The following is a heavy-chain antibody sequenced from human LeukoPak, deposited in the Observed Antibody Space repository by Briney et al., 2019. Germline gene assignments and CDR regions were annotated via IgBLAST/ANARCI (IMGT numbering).Heavy chain of an antibody. Sequence: SETLSLTCTVSGGSISSYYWSWIRQPAGKGLEWIGRIYTSGSTNYNPSLKSRVTMSVDTSKNQFSLKLSSVTAADTAVYYCARIQLVSIGGSNWFDPWGQGTLVTVSS. V-gene: IGHV4-4*07. CDR1: GGSISSYY. J-gene: IGHJ5*02. D-gene: IGHD6-6*01. CDR2: IYTSGST. CDR3: ARIQLVSIGGSNWFDP.